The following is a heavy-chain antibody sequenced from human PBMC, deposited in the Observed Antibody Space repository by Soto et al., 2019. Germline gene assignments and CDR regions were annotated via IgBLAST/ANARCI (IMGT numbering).Heavy chain of an antibody. D-gene: IGHD3-3*01. V-gene: IGHV3-48*01. CDR1: GFTFSSYS. J-gene: IGHJ3*02. CDR3: ASDDFGVVIPSGAFDI. CDR2: ISSSSSTI. Sequence: GESLKISCAASGFTFSSYSMNWVRQAPGKGLEWVSYISSSSSTIYYADSVKGRFTISRDNAKNSLYLQMNSLRAEDTAVYYCASDDFGVVIPSGAFDIWGQGTMVTVSS.